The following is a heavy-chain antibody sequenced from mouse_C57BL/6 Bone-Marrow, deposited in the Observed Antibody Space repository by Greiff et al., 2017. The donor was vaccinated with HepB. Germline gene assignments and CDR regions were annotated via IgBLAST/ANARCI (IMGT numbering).Heavy chain of an antibody. D-gene: IGHD1-1*01. V-gene: IGHV2-9-1*01. J-gene: IGHJ2*01. Sequence: VKVEESGPGLVAPSQSLSITCTVSGFSLTSYAISWVRQPPGKGLEWLGVIWTGGGTNYNSALKSRLSISKDNSKSQVFLKMNSLQTDDTARYYCARNNIYYYGSSHYFDYWGQGTTLTVSS. CDR3: ARNNIYYYGSSHYFDY. CDR2: IWTGGGT. CDR1: GFSLTSYA.